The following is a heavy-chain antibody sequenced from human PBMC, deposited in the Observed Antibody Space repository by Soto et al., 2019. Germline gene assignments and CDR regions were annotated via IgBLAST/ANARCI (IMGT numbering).Heavy chain of an antibody. D-gene: IGHD6-6*01. CDR1: GFSLNADGVG. J-gene: IGHJ4*02. CDR3: AHGAARRGYIFEY. Sequence: QITLKESGPTLVRPTQTLTLTCTFSGFSLNADGVGVAWIRQPPGAALEWLGIIYWDEDKRYRPSLSTRLTITKDTSKNQLVLTLTNMDPADTATYFCAHGAARRGYIFEYWGQGTLVTVSP. V-gene: IGHV2-5*02. CDR2: IYWDEDK.